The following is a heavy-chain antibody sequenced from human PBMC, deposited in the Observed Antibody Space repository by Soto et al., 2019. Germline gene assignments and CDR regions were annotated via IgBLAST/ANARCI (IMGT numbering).Heavy chain of an antibody. V-gene: IGHV1-69*04. CDR3: ARELRFFDCLLEPNWFDP. CDR1: GGTFSSYT. CDR2: IIPILGIA. J-gene: IGHJ5*02. D-gene: IGHD3-9*01. Sequence: SVKVSCKASGGTFSSYTVSWVRQAPGQGLEWMGRIIPILGIANYAQKFQGRVTITADKSTSTAYMELSSLRSEDTAVYYCARELRFFDCLLEPNWFDPCGQRSLVPVSS.